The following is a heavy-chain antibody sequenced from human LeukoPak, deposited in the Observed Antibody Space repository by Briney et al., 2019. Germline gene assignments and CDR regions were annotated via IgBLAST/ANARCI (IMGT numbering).Heavy chain of an antibody. CDR1: GFAFSSYA. D-gene: IGHD6-19*01. J-gene: IGHJ4*02. Sequence: GGSLRLSCAASGFAFSSYAMSWVRQAPGKGLEWVSVVTGSGGSTYYADSVKGRFTIFRDNSKNTLYPQMNSLRAEDTAVYYCAVIAVAGRYSNYWGQGTLVTVSS. CDR2: VTGSGGST. CDR3: AVIAVAGRYSNY. V-gene: IGHV3-23*01.